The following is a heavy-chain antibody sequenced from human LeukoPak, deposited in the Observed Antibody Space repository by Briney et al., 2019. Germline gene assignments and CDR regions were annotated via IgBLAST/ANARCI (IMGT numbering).Heavy chain of an antibody. CDR1: GGSISSSSYY. CDR2: IYYSGST. D-gene: IGHD4-17*01. J-gene: IGHJ6*02. Sequence: SETLSLTCTVSGGSISSSSYYWGWIRQPPGKGLEWIGSIYYSGSTYYNPSLKSRVTISVDTSKNQFSLKLSSVTAADTAVYYCARHPTVTSVGMDVWGQGTTVTVSS. V-gene: IGHV4-39*01. CDR3: ARHPTVTSVGMDV.